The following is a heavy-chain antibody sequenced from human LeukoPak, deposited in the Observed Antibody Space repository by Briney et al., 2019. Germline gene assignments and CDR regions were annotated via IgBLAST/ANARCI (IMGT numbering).Heavy chain of an antibody. CDR3: ARDKSPYYYDSSGQNWFDP. J-gene: IGHJ5*02. D-gene: IGHD3-22*01. CDR2: IYHSGST. CDR1: GYSISSGYY. V-gene: IGHV4-38-2*02. Sequence: SETLSLTCAVSGYSISSGYYWGWIRQPPGKGLESIGSIYHSGSTYYNPSLKSRVTISVDTSKNQFSLKLSSVTAADTAVYYCARDKSPYYYDSSGQNWFDPWGQGTLVTVSS.